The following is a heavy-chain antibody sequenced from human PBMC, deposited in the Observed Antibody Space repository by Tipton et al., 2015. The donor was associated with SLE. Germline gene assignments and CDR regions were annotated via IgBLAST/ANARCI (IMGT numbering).Heavy chain of an antibody. J-gene: IGHJ4*02. V-gene: IGHV4-59*12. D-gene: IGHD7-27*01. CDR1: GFSISSYY. CDR3: ASERTGGYFDY. Sequence: LSLTCAVSGFSISSYYWSWIRQPPGKGLEWIGYIHHSGTTNYNPSLQSRVTISRDPSKNQFSLKLSSVTAADTAVYYCASERTGGYFDYWGQGTLVTVSS. CDR2: IHHSGTT.